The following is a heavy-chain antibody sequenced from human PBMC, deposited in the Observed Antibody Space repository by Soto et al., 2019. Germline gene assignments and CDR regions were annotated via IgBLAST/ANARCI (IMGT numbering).Heavy chain of an antibody. CDR3: ARSYGSCFDY. CDR1: GGSISSYY. J-gene: IGHJ4*02. CDR2: IYYSGST. Sequence: QVQLQESGPGLVKPSETLSLTCTVSGGSISSYYWSWIRQPPGKGLEWIGYIYYSGSTNYNPSLTHRTXLXLDTSKSQFSLKLSSVNAADTAVYYCARSYGSCFDYWGQGTLVTVSS. D-gene: IGHD5-18*01. V-gene: IGHV4-59*08.